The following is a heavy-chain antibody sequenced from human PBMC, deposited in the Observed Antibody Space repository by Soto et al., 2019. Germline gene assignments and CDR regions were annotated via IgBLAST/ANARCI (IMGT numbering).Heavy chain of an antibody. CDR1: GFTFNSYV. J-gene: IGHJ4*02. D-gene: IGHD5-18*01. Sequence: QVQLVESGGGVVQPGRSLRLSCAGSGFTFNSYVIHWVRQAPGKGLEWVALISHDGRNKYYADSVKGRFTISRDTSKNTLFLHMNSLRPEDTAVYYCAGGYNYGTPTAYWGQGTLVTVSS. V-gene: IGHV3-30*03. CDR2: ISHDGRNK. CDR3: AGGYNYGTPTAY.